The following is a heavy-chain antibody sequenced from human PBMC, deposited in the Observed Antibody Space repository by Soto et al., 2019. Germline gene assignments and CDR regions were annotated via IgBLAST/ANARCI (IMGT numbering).Heavy chain of an antibody. CDR2: ISSSSSYT. D-gene: IGHD2-2*01. J-gene: IGHJ6*02. Sequence: PGGSLRLSCAASGFTFSDYYMSWIRQAPGKGLEWVSYISSSSSYTNYADSVKGRFTISRDNAKNSLYLQMNSLRAEDTAVYYCARGGGYCSSTSCYADYYYYYGMAVWGQGTTVTVSS. CDR3: ARGGGYCSSTSCYADYYYYYGMAV. CDR1: GFTFSDYY. V-gene: IGHV3-11*05.